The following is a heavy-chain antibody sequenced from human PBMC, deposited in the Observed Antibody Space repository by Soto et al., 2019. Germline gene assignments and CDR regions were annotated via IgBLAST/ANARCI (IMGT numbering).Heavy chain of an antibody. CDR3: ARGFSFSDNSDNDRIYFYYGLNV. CDR2: IYQSGIT. V-gene: IGHV4-4*02. Sequence: PSETLSLTCAVSGGSITTGHWWTWVRQSPGKGLEWIGEIYQSGITNYNPSLNSRLSISMDQSKNQFSLKLTSVTAADTALYFCARGFSFSDNSDNDRIYFYYGLNVWAQGTTVTVSS. D-gene: IGHD1-20*01. CDR1: GGSITTGHW. J-gene: IGHJ6*02.